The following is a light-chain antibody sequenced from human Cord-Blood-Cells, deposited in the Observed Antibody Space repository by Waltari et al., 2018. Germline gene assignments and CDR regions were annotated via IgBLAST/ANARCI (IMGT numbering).Light chain of an antibody. J-gene: IGLJ1*01. CDR2: EDS. CDR1: SSDVGGYNY. V-gene: IGLV2-8*01. CDR3: SRLERSNNSV. Sequence: QSALTQPPPASGSPGQSITISCTGTSSDVGGYNYVPWYQQHPSNAPKLNIYEDSKRPSGALVRYSGSNSENTAPLTFSGLQSEDESAYSCSRLERSNNSVFGTGTKFTIL.